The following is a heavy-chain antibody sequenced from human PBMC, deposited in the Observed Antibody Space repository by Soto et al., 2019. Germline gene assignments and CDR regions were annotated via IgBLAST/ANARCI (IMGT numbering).Heavy chain of an antibody. D-gene: IGHD4-17*01. CDR1: GGSISSYY. V-gene: IGHV4-59*08. J-gene: IGHJ4*02. Sequence: QVQLQESGPGLVKPSETLSLTCTVSGGSISSYYWSWIRQPPGNGLECIGYTYYSGSTNYNPALKGRVTISVDTSKNQCPLKLSSVTAADTAVYYCARHPTVTEYYFDYWGQGTLVTVSS. CDR3: ARHPTVTEYYFDY. CDR2: TYYSGST.